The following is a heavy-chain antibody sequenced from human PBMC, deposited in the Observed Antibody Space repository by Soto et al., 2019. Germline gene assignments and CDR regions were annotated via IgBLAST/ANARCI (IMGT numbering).Heavy chain of an antibody. CDR1: GGTFSSYA. D-gene: IGHD6-13*01. J-gene: IGHJ6*02. V-gene: IGHV1-69*01. CDR3: ASYSQLSTYYYYGMDV. CDR2: IIPIFGTA. Sequence: QVQLVQSGAEVKKPGSSVKVSCKASGGTFSSYAISWVRQAPGQGLEWMGGIIPIFGTANYALKFQGRVTITADESTSTGYMELSSLRSEDTAVYYCASYSQLSTYYYYGMDVWGQGTTVTVSS.